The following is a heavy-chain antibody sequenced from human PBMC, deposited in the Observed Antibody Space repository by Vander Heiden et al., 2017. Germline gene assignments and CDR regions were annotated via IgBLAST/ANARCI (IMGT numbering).Heavy chain of an antibody. CDR3: ARHGGVDTVMIPEVAFDY. CDR2: TYYSGRT. Sequence: QLQLPESGPGLVKPSETLSITCTVSCCSIHSRSYYWGWIRQPAGKGLEWIGSTYYSGRTYYNPSLQSRVTIFVDTSKNRFSLNLSSVTAADTAVYYCARHGGVDTVMIPEVAFDYWGQGTLVTVSS. J-gene: IGHJ4*02. V-gene: IGHV4-39*01. CDR1: CCSIHSRSYY. D-gene: IGHD5-18*01.